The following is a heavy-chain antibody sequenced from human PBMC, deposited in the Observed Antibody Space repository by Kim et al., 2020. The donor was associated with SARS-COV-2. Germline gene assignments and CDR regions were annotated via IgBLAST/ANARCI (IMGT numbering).Heavy chain of an antibody. CDR1: GFSFSTYG. D-gene: IGHD4-17*01. V-gene: IGHV3-23*01. CDR3: AKERSAPVTRSFGD. J-gene: IGHJ4*02. Sequence: GGSLRLSCAASGFSFSTYGMSWVRQAPGKGLEWVSAISDSGDATNYAGSVRGRFTISRDNSKNTLYLQMNSLTAEDTAVYYCAKERSAPVTRSFGDWGQGTLVSVSS. CDR2: ISDSGDAT.